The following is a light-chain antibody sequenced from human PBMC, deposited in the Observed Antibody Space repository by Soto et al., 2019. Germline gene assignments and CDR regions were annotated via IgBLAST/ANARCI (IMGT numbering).Light chain of an antibody. V-gene: IGKV1-5*03. CDR2: KAS. J-gene: IGKJ1*01. CDR1: QSISSW. Sequence: DIQMTQSPSTLSASEGDRVTITCRASQSISSWLAWYQQKPGKAPKLLIYKASSLESGVPSRFSGSGSGTEFTLTISSLQPDDFATYYCQQYNSQFGQGTKVEIK. CDR3: QQYNSQ.